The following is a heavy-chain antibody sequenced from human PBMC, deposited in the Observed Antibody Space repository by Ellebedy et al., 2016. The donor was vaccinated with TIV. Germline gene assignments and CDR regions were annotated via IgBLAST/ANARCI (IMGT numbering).Heavy chain of an antibody. CDR1: GFPFSSYS. J-gene: IGHJ4*02. Sequence: GESLKISCAASGFPFSSYSMHWVRQAPGKGLEWVAAISYDGTDKYYADSLKGRFTSSRDNSRNTLYLQMNSLRAEETAVYYCVRELMLGVLDYWGTGTLVTVSS. V-gene: IGHV3-30-3*01. CDR3: VRELMLGVLDY. CDR2: ISYDGTDK. D-gene: IGHD3-3*01.